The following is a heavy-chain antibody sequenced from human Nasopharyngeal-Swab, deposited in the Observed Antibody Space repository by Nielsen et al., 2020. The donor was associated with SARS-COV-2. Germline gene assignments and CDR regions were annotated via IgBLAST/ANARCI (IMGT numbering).Heavy chain of an antibody. Sequence: GGSLRLSCAASGFTFRSYGIHWVRLAPGKGLEWVALISYDGSNKYYADSVKGRFTISRDNSKNTLYLQMNSLRAEDTAVYHCAKEVVPRNNYYNYYMDVWGIGTTVTVSS. CDR1: GFTFRSYG. V-gene: IGHV3-30*18. D-gene: IGHD3-22*01. CDR2: ISYDGSNK. CDR3: AKEVVPRNNYYNYYMDV. J-gene: IGHJ6*03.